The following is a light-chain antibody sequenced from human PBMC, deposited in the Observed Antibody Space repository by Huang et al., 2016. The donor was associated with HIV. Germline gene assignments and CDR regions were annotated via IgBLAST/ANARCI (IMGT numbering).Light chain of an antibody. V-gene: IGKV3-11*01. J-gene: IGKJ4*01. CDR2: DAS. CDR3: QQRST. Sequence: EIVLTQSPATLSFSPGDRATLSCRASQSISIYLAWYQQKPGQAPRLLIYDASNRATVVPARFSGSGSATDFTLTISSLEPEDFAVYYCQQRSTFGGGTKVEIK. CDR1: QSISIY.